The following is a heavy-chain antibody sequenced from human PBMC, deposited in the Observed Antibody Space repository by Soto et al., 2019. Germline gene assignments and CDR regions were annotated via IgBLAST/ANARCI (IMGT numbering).Heavy chain of an antibody. CDR1: GDTFSSYA. D-gene: IGHD1-26*01. J-gene: IGHJ3*01. CDR3: ARLGIEGYGGHPDLHSF. V-gene: IGHV1-69*13. Sequence: SVKVSCKASGDTFSSYAINWVRQAPGQGLERMGGIIPIFGTANYAQKFQGRVTITADASTSTAYMELSSLRSEDTAVYYCARLGIEGYGGHPDLHSFWGQG. CDR2: IIPIFGTA.